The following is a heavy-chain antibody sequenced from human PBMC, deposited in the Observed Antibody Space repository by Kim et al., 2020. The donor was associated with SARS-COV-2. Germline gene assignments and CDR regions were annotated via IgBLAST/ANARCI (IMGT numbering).Heavy chain of an antibody. CDR2: IYHSGST. V-gene: IGHV4-38-2*02. D-gene: IGHD3-10*01. CDR3: AKSITMVRGPTPTATYY. Sequence: SETLSLTCTVSGYSISSGYYWGWIRQPPGKGLEWIGSIYHSGSTYYNPSLKSRVTISVDTSKNQFSLKLSSVTAADTAVYYCAKSITMVRGPTPTATYY. CDR1: GYSISSGYY. J-gene: IGHJ4*01.